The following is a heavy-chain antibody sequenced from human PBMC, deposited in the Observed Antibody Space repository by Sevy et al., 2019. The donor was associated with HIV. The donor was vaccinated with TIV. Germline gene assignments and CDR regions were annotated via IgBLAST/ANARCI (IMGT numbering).Heavy chain of an antibody. CDR2: IYYNGHI. D-gene: IGHD1-26*01. J-gene: IGHJ4*02. CDR3: AGENAWGRGYS. Sequence: SETLSLTCTLSGGSITSLYWNWIRQPPGKGLEWIANIYYNGHINYNPSLKSRVTLSLDTSKNQFSLGLSCVTAADTAMYYCAGENAWGRGYSWGQGTLVTVSS. CDR1: GGSITSLY. V-gene: IGHV4-59*08.